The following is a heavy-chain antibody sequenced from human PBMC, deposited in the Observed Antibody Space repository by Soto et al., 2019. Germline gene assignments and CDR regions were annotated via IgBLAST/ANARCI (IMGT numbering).Heavy chain of an antibody. CDR3: GKKGLPDY. Sequence: VGSLRLSCAASGFTFSNAWMSWVRQAPGKGLEWAGRIKSKTDGGTTDYAAPVKGRFTISRDDSKNTLYLQMNGLRADDTALYYCGKKGLPDYWGQGTLVTVSS. CDR1: GFTFSNAW. V-gene: IGHV3-15*01. J-gene: IGHJ4*02. CDR2: IKSKTDGGTT.